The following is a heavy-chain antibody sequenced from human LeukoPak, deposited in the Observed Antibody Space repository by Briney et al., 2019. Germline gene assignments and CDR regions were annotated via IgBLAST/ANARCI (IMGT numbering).Heavy chain of an antibody. J-gene: IGHJ6*03. CDR2: INHSRST. V-gene: IGHV4-34*01. CDR1: GGSFSGYY. Sequence: PSETLSLTCAVYGGSFSGYYWSWIRQPPGKGLEWIGEINHSRSTNYNPSLKSRVTISVDTYKNQFSLKLSSVTAADTAVYYCARGSSDITIFGVVIMNYYYYYYMDVWGKGTTVTVSS. D-gene: IGHD3-3*01. CDR3: ARGSSDITIFGVVIMNYYYYYYMDV.